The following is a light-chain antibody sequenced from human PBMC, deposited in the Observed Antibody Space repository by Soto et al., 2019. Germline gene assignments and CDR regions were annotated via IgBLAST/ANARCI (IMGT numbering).Light chain of an antibody. CDR2: GAS. J-gene: IGKJ1*01. CDR3: HQYGTSVGT. CDR1: QSISSN. Sequence: EIVMRQSPATLSVSLGERATLSCRASQSISSNLAWYQQKPGQAPRLLIYGASTRATGIPDRFSGSGSGTDFTLTISRLEPEDFAVYYCHQYGTSVGTFGQGTKVDIK. V-gene: IGKV3-15*01.